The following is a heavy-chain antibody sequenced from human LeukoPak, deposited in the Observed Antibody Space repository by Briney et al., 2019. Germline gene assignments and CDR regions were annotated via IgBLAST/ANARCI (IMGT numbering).Heavy chain of an antibody. CDR1: GYTFTSYG. V-gene: IGHV1-18*01. J-gene: IGHJ4*02. D-gene: IGHD2-21*01. CDR3: ARIAISGTPGKDLDY. CDR2: VSPYNSNT. Sequence: GASVTVSFKASGYTFTSYGIGWVRRARGQGLEWMGWVSPYNSNTNPAQNLQGRVTMTTDTSTSTAYMELRSLRSDDTAVYYCARIAISGTPGKDLDYWGQGTLVTVSS.